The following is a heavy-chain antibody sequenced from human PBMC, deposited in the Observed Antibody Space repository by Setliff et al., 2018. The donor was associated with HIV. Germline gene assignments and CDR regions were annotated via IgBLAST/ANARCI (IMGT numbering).Heavy chain of an antibody. CDR3: ARHTVFVRYFDH. D-gene: IGHD2-2*02. CDR2: FYYTGST. Sequence: LSLTCTVSAASIRGHYWSWIRQSPGKGLEWIGNFYYTGSTDYNPSFKSRVTISLDKSNNQISLNLSSATAADTAVYYCARHTVFVRYFDHWGQGMLVTVSS. CDR1: AASIRGHY. J-gene: IGHJ4*02. V-gene: IGHV4-59*11.